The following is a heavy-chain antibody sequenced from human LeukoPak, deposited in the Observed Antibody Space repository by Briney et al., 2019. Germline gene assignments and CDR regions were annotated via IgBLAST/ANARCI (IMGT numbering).Heavy chain of an antibody. CDR3: TKWSGFGND. D-gene: IGHD3-10*01. V-gene: IGHV3-23*01. CDR2: ISDSGDST. J-gene: IGHJ4*02. Sequence: GGSLRLSCAASGFTFSSYSMAWVRQTPGKGLEWVSGISDSGDSTYYADSVKGRFTISRDNSRNTLYLEMNSLRAEDTAVYYCTKWSGFGNDWGQGTLVTVSS. CDR1: GFTFSSYS.